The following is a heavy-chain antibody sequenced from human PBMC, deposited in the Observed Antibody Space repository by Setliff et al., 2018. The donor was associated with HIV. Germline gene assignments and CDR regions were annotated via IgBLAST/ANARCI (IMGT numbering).Heavy chain of an antibody. Sequence: PGESLKISCKGSGYSFSSYWIGWVRQMPGKGLEWMGVIYPDESDSRYSPSFRGQVTISADKSISTAYLQWSSLKASDTAIYYCATTRGYCSGGSCYSPPYMDVWGKGTTVTVSS. D-gene: IGHD2-15*01. CDR2: IYPDESDS. J-gene: IGHJ6*03. CDR1: GYSFSSYW. CDR3: ATTRGYCSGGSCYSPPYMDV. V-gene: IGHV5-51*01.